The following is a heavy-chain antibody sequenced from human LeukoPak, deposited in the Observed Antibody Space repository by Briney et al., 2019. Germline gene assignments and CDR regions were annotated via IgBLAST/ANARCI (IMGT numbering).Heavy chain of an antibody. Sequence: SETLSLTCAVYGGSFSGYYWSWIRQPPGKGLEWIGEINHSGSTNYNPSLKSRVTISVDTSKNQFSLKLSSVTAADTAVYYCAREGHYDFWSGYYYYYYMDVWGKGTTVTVSS. CDR3: AREGHYDFWSGYYYYYYMDV. J-gene: IGHJ6*03. CDR1: GGSFSGYY. V-gene: IGHV4-34*01. CDR2: INHSGST. D-gene: IGHD3-3*01.